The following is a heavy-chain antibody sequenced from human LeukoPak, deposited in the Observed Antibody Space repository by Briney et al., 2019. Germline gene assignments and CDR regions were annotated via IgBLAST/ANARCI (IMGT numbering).Heavy chain of an antibody. CDR1: GGSFSGYY. J-gene: IGHJ6*02. Sequence: SETLSLTCAVYGGSFSGYYWSWIRQPPGKGLEWIGEINHSGSTNYNPSLKSRVTISVDTSKNQFSLKLSSVTAADTAVYYCARHLGGYYYYGMDVWGQGTTVIVSS. D-gene: IGHD2-15*01. V-gene: IGHV4-34*01. CDR3: ARHLGGYYYYGMDV. CDR2: INHSGST.